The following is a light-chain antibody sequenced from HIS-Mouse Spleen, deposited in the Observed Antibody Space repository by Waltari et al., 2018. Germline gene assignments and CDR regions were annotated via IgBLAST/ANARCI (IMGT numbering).Light chain of an antibody. V-gene: IGLV3-19*01. CDR2: GKT. CDR3: NSRDSSGNHLV. Sequence: SSELTQDPAVSVALGQTVRITCQGDSLRSYSASWYQQKPGQAPVRVVVGKTNRPSGTPDRFSGSSSGNTASLTITGVQAEDEADYYCNSRDSSGNHLVFGGGTKLTVL. J-gene: IGLJ2*01. CDR1: SLRSYS.